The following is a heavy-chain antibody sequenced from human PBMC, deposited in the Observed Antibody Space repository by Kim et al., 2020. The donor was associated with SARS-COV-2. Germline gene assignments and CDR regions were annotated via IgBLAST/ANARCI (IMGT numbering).Heavy chain of an antibody. Sequence: SETLSLTCTVSGGSINRGGSYWSWIRQHPGKGLEWIGYIYYSGTTHYNPSLKSRLTISIDTSKNQFSLKLSSVTAADTAAYYCSREETSGYYFDYWGQGT. CDR1: GGSINRGGSY. V-gene: IGHV4-31*03. J-gene: IGHJ4*02. D-gene: IGHD3-22*01. CDR3: SREETSGYYFDY. CDR2: IYYSGTT.